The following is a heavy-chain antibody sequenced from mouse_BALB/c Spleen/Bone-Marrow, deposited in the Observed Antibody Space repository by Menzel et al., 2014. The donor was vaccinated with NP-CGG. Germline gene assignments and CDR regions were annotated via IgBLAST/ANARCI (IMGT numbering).Heavy chain of an antibody. CDR1: GYTFTSYW. J-gene: IGHJ2*01. Sequence: VHLVESGAEPVKPGTSVRMSCKASGYTFTSYWMHWVKQRPGQGLEWIGDIYPGTNSTNYNEKFKTKATLTADTSSSTAYMQLSSPTSEDSAVYYCAREEDFFDYWGQGTTLTVSS. CDR2: IYPGTNST. V-gene: IGHV1-55*01. CDR3: AREEDFFDY.